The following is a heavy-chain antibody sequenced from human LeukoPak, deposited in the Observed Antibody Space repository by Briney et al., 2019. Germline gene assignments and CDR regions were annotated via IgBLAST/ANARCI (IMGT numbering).Heavy chain of an antibody. D-gene: IGHD3-22*01. CDR3: ASGSSGYYIDY. Sequence: PSETLSLTCTVSGGSISSSSYYWSWIRQPPGKGLEWIGEINHSGSTNYNPSLKSRVTISVDTSKNQFSLKLSSVTAADTAVYYCASGSSGYYIDYWGQGTLVTVSS. CDR1: GGSISSSSYY. CDR2: INHSGST. V-gene: IGHV4-39*07. J-gene: IGHJ4*02.